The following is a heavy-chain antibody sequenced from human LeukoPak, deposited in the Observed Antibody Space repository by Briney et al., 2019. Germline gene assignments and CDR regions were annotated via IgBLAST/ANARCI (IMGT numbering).Heavy chain of an antibody. CDR2: IKQDGSEK. CDR1: GFTFSSYA. Sequence: AGGSLRLSCAASGFTFSSYAMSWVRQAPGKGLEWVANIKQDGSEKYYVDSVKGRFTISRDNAKNSLYLQMNSLRAEDTAVYYCARDQGATVTTGVTDFDYWGQGTLVTVSS. V-gene: IGHV3-7*01. D-gene: IGHD4-23*01. J-gene: IGHJ4*02. CDR3: ARDQGATVTTGVTDFDY.